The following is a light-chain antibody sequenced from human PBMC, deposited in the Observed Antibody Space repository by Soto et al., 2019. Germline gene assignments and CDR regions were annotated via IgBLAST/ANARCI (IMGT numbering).Light chain of an antibody. CDR3: QQSNNWPIT. CDR1: QSVSSN. Sequence: EIVITRSPATLSVAQGARAPLSCRASQSVSSNLAWYQKKAGQDPRLIIYGASTRDTGIPARFSGIVSGTEFNLTLRRLQSEDCAVYEGQQSNNWPITFGPLTRVEIK. CDR2: GAS. V-gene: IGKV3-15*01. J-gene: IGKJ5*01.